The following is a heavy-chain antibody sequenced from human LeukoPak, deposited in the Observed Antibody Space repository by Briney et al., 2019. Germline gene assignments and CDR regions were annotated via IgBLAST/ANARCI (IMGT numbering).Heavy chain of an antibody. V-gene: IGHV3-53*01. CDR1: GFTVSSNY. CDR2: IYSGGST. Sequence: PGGSLRLSCAASGFTVSSNYMSWVRQAPGKGLEWVSVIYSGGSTYYADSVKGRFTISRDNSKNTLYLQMNSLRAEDTAVYYCARAWCGWNYFDYWGQGTLVTVSS. J-gene: IGHJ4*02. D-gene: IGHD6-19*01. CDR3: ARAWCGWNYFDY.